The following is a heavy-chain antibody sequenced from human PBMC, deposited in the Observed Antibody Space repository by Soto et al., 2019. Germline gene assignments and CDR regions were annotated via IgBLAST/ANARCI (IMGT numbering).Heavy chain of an antibody. D-gene: IGHD1-1*01. CDR3: AKDSPRMTSGYFFED. J-gene: IGHJ4*02. V-gene: IGHV3-23*01. CDR1: GFTFSTYA. Sequence: SLRLSCAASGFTFSTYAMAWVRQAPGKGLEWVSGVSASGLNTDYADPVKGRFYISRDNSKNTVSLHMNSLRAEDTALYYCAKDSPRMTSGYFFEDWGQGTRVT. CDR2: VSASGLNT.